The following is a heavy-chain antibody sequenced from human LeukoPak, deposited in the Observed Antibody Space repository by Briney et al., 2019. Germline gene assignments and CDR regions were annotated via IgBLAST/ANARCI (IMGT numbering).Heavy chain of an antibody. CDR1: GYTFTDHY. J-gene: IGHJ2*01. CDR3: GVHWGSGYYFDL. CDR2: INPKSGDT. D-gene: IGHD7-27*01. V-gene: IGHV1-2*02. Sequence: ASVKVSCKAPGYTFTDHYVHWVRQTPGQGLEWMGWINPKSGDTNYAQKFQGRVTMTRDTSIVTAYMELSSLTSDDTGVYYCGVHWGSGYYFDLWGRGILVTVSS.